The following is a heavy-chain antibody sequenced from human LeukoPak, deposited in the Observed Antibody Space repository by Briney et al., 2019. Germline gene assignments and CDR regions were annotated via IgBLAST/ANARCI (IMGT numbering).Heavy chain of an antibody. CDR3: AKTRPRIVVSGSVDN. J-gene: IGHJ4*02. CDR1: GFMFSDYG. CDR2: IGYDGRNK. D-gene: IGHD2-15*01. V-gene: IGHV3-30*02. Sequence: SGGPLRLSCETSGFMFSDYGMHWVRHSPAKGLEWVSSIGYDGRNKYYTDSVKGRFTISRDNSKNSFYLQMNSLTTEDTAVYFCAKTRPRIVVSGSVDNWGQGTLVTVSS.